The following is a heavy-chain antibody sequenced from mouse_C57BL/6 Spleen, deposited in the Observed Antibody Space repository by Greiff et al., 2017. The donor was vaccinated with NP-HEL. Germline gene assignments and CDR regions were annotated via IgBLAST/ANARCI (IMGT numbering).Heavy chain of an antibody. CDR1: GYAFSSYW. V-gene: IGHV1-80*01. CDR3: AGSTMVTTDAMDY. CDR2: IYPGDGDT. D-gene: IGHD2-2*01. Sequence: QVQLQQSGAELVKPGASVKISCKASGYAFSSYWMNWVKQRPGKGLEWIGQIYPGDGDTNYNGKFKSKATLTVDKSSSTAYMQLSSLTSEDSAVYYCAGSTMVTTDAMDYWGQGTSVTVSS. J-gene: IGHJ4*01.